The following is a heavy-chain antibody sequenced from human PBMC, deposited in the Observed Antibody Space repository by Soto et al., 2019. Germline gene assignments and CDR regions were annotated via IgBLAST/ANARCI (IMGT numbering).Heavy chain of an antibody. CDR1: GFRFITYD. CDR2: ISTTSFTI. Sequence: AGGSLRLSCAASGFRFITYDMDWVRQAPGKGPEWIAHISTTSFTIYYADSVKGRFTISRDNARNSLYLEMNSLRDEDTAVYYCARDRCYDGTCYSASDSWGQGTLVTVSS. J-gene: IGHJ5*01. CDR3: ARDRCYDGTCYSASDS. D-gene: IGHD2-15*01. V-gene: IGHV3-48*02.